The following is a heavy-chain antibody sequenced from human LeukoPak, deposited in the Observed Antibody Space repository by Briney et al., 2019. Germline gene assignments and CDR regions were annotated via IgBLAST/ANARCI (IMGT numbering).Heavy chain of an antibody. CDR3: ARTMGSPHYFDY. J-gene: IGHJ4*02. V-gene: IGHV4-34*01. D-gene: IGHD1-26*01. CDR2: INHSGST. Sequence: PSETLSLTCAVYGGSFSGYYWSWIRQPPGKGLEWIGEINHSGSTYYNPSLKSRVTISVDTSKNQFSLKLSSVTAADTAVYYCARTMGSPHYFDYWGQGTLVTVSS. CDR1: GGSFSGYY.